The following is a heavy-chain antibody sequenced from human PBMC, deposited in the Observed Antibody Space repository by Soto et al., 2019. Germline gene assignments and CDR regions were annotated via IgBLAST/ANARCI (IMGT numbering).Heavy chain of an antibody. CDR3: AKVFQYYYYGMDV. V-gene: IGHV3-23*01. CDR1: GFTFSSSA. CDR2: ISASGAST. Sequence: GGSLRLSCAASGFTFSSSAMSWVRQAPGKGLEWVSAISASGASTYYADSVKGRFTISRDNSKSTLYLQMNTRRAEDTALYYCAKVFQYYYYGMDVWGQGTTVTVSS. J-gene: IGHJ6*02.